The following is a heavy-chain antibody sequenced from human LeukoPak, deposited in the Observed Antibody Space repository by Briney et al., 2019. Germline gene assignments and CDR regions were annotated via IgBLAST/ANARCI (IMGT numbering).Heavy chain of an antibody. J-gene: IGHJ5*02. CDR3: ARDEAMVNAVGFDP. CDR1: GGSFSGYY. D-gene: IGHD5-18*01. Sequence: SETLSLTCAVYGGSFSGYYWSWIRQPPGKGLEWIGEINHSGSTNYNPSLKSRVTISVDTSKNQFSLKLSSVTAADTAVYYCARDEAMVNAVGFDPWGQGTLVTVSS. V-gene: IGHV4-34*01. CDR2: INHSGST.